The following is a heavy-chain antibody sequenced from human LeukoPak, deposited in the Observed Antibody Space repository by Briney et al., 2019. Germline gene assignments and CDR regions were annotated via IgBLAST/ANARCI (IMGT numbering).Heavy chain of an antibody. D-gene: IGHD2-2*01. J-gene: IGHJ5*02. CDR1: GYTFTTFY. CDR3: TYQPPPPANWFDP. V-gene: IGHV1-46*01. CDR2: INPSGGSA. Sequence: ASVKVSCKASGYTFTTFYIHWVRQAPGQGLEWLGIINPSGGSANYAQNFQGRVTMTRELSTSTVYMELSSLRSEDTAVYYCTYQPPPPANWFDPWGQGTLVTVSS.